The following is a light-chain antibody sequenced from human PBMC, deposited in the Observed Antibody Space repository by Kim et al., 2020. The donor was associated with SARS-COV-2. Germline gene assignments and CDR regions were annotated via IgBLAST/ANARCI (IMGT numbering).Light chain of an antibody. CDR2: LNSDGSH. CDR3: QTWDTGIRV. Sequence: QLVLTQSPSASASLGASVKLTCTLSSGHSSYAIAWHQQQPEKGPRYLMKLNSDGSHSKGDGNPDRFSGSSSGAERYLTISSLQSEDEADYYCQTWDTGIRVFGGGTQLTVL. V-gene: IGLV4-69*01. CDR1: SGHSSYA. J-gene: IGLJ2*01.